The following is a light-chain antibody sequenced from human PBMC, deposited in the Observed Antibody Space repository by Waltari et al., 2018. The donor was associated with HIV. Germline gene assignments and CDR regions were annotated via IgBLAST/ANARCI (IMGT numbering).Light chain of an antibody. V-gene: IGLV2-14*01. CDR2: EVS. J-gene: IGLJ2*01. CDR3: SSYTRSSTHVV. Sequence: QSALTQPASVSGSPGQSITISCTGTSSHVGGYNYVSWYQQHPGKAPKLMIYEVSNRPSGVSNRFSGSKSGNTASLTISGLQAEDEADYYCSSYTRSSTHVVFGGGTKLTVL. CDR1: SSHVGGYNY.